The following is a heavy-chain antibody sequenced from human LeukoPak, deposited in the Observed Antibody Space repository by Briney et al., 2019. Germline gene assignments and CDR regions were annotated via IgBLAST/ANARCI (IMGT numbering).Heavy chain of an antibody. CDR3: AKSTRGELANFDY. V-gene: IGHV3-9*01. D-gene: IGHD3-10*01. CDR2: ISWNSGSI. J-gene: IGHJ4*02. Sequence: PGGSLRLSCAASGFTFDDYAMHWVRQAPGKGLEWVSGISWNSGSIGYADSVKGRFTISRDNAKNSLYLQMNSLRAEDTALYYCAKSTRGELANFDYWGQGTLVTVSS. CDR1: GFTFDDYA.